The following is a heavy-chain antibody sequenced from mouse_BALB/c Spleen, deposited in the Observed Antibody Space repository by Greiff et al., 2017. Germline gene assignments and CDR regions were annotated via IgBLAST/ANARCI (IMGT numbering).Heavy chain of an antibody. Sequence: QVQLQQSGAELVRPGTSVKISCKASGYTFTNYWLGWVKQRPGHGLEWIGDIYPGGGYTNYNEKFKGKATLTADTSSSTAYMQLSSLTSEDSAVYFCARNYGSSYWFAYWGQGTLVTVSA. CDR1: GYTFTNYW. CDR2: IYPGGGYT. J-gene: IGHJ3*01. V-gene: IGHV1-63*02. CDR3: ARNYGSSYWFAY. D-gene: IGHD1-1*01.